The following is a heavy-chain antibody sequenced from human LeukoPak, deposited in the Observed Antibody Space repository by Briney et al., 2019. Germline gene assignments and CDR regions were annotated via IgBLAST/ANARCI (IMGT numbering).Heavy chain of an antibody. D-gene: IGHD1-20*01. CDR3: AKDRYIWNGSGWYDP. Sequence: GGSLRLSCAASGFTFSSYGMHWGRQAPGKGLEWVAFIRYDGSNKYYADSVKGRFTISRDNSKNTLYLQMNSLRAEDTAVYYSAKDRYIWNGSGWYDPWGQGTLVTVSS. CDR2: IRYDGSNK. CDR1: GFTFSSYG. J-gene: IGHJ5*02. V-gene: IGHV3-30*02.